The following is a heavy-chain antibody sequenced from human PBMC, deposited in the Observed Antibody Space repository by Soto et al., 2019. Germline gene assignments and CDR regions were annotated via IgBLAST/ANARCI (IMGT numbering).Heavy chain of an antibody. CDR2: IYHGGSS. CDR3: ANRVDVLAPWN. D-gene: IGHD3-9*01. Sequence: PSETLSLTCAVSGYSISGGFYWVWIRQPPGKGLEWIGSIYHGGSSYFNPSLKSRATISMDTSENQFSLKLTSVTAADTAIYFCANRVDVLAPWNWGQGTMGTVSA. CDR1: GYSISGGFY. V-gene: IGHV4-38-2*01. J-gene: IGHJ4*02.